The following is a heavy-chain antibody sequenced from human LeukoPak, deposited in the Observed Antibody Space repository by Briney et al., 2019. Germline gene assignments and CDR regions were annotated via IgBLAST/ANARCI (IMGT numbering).Heavy chain of an antibody. CDR1: GFTFDDYA. J-gene: IGHJ4*02. CDR3: AKGGRYVREFIDY. V-gene: IGHV3-9*01. D-gene: IGHD3-16*01. CDR2: ISWNSGSI. Sequence: PGGSLRLSRAASGFTFDDYAMHWVRQAPGKGLEWVSGISWNSGSIGYADSVKGRFTISRDNAKKSLYLQMNSPRAEDTALYYCAKGGRYVREFIDYWGQGTLVTVSS.